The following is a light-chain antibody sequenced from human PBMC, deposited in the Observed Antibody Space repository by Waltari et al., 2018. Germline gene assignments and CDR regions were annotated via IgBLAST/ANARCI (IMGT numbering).Light chain of an antibody. V-gene: IGKV3-11*01. CDR2: DVS. Sequence: EIVLTQSPATLSLSPGERAPLSCRASQSVGSFLAWYQQKPGQAPRLLIFDVSNRATGIPARFSGSGSGTDFTLTISSLEPEDFAVYYCQQRSDWPPFTFGPGTKVDIK. J-gene: IGKJ3*01. CDR3: QQRSDWPPFT. CDR1: QSVGSF.